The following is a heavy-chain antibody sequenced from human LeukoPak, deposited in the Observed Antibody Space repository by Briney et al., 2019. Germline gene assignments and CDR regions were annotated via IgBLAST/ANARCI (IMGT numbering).Heavy chain of an antibody. Sequence: HTGGSLRLSCAASGFTFSTYNMNWVRQAPGKGLEWVANIKQDGSQTYHADSVKGRFTISRDNAENSLYLQMNSLRAEDTAVYYCARDDGGDFNDAFDIWGQGTMVTVSS. V-gene: IGHV3-7*01. CDR3: ARDDGGDFNDAFDI. CDR2: IKQDGSQT. CDR1: GFTFSTYN. D-gene: IGHD2-21*02. J-gene: IGHJ3*02.